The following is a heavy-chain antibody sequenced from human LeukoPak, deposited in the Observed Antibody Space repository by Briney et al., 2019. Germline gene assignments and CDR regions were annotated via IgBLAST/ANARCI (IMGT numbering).Heavy chain of an antibody. D-gene: IGHD2-15*01. V-gene: IGHV1-18*01. J-gene: IGHJ6*03. Sequence: ASVKVSCKASGHTFTSYGISWVRQAPGQGLEWMGWISAYNGNTNYAQKFQGRVTITTDESTSTAYMELSSLRSEDTAVYYCARHPYCSGGSCLDYYYYYMDVWGKGTTVTVSS. CDR3: ARHPYCSGGSCLDYYYYYMDV. CDR2: ISAYNGNT. CDR1: GHTFTSYG.